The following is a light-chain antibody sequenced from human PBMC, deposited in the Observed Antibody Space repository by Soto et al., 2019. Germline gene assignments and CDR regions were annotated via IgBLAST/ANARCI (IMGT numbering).Light chain of an antibody. CDR2: DTS. CDR1: QRVSIY. Sequence: EVVLTQSPATLSLSPGERATLSCRASQRVSIYLAWYQQKPGQTPRLLIYDTSNRATGIPARFSGSGSGTDFPLSIRSLEPEDFAVYYCQQRAYWLTFGGGTKVQSK. V-gene: IGKV3-11*01. CDR3: QQRAYWLT. J-gene: IGKJ4*01.